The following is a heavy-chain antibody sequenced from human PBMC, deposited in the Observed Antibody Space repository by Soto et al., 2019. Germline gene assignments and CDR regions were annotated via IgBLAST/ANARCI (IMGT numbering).Heavy chain of an antibody. CDR3: AGGLFGYYDSSGPTNHNWFDP. Sequence: GASVKVSCKASGYTFTSYAMHWVRQAPGQRLEWMGWINAGNGNTKYSQKFQGRVTITRDTSASTAYMELSSLRSEDTAVYYCAGGLFGYYDSSGPTNHNWFDPWGQGTLVTVSS. CDR2: INAGNGNT. V-gene: IGHV1-3*01. CDR1: GYTFTSYA. J-gene: IGHJ5*02. D-gene: IGHD3-22*01.